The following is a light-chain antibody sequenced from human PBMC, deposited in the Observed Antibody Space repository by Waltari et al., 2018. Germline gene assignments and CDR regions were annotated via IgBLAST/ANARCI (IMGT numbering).Light chain of an antibody. J-gene: IGLJ3*02. V-gene: IGLV2-14*01. CDR3: SSYTSSSTWV. CDR2: EVS. CDR1: SSDVGGYNY. Sequence: QSALTQPASVSGSPGQSITISCAGTSSDVGGYNYVSWYQRHPGKAPKLMIYEVSNRPSGVSTRFSGSKSGNTASLTISGLQPEDEADYYCSSYTSSSTWVFGGGTKLTVL.